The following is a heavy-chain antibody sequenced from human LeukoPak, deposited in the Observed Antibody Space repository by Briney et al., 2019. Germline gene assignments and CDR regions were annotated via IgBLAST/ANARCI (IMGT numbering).Heavy chain of an antibody. CDR2: IWYDGSNK. V-gene: IGHV3-33*01. Sequence: PGGTLRLSCAASGFTFSRYGMHWVREAPGKGLEWVAVIWYDGSNKYYADSVKGRFTISRDNSKNTLYLQMNSLRAEDTAVYYCARAYLTAGTFAFDIWGQGTMVTVSS. J-gene: IGHJ3*02. D-gene: IGHD6-13*01. CDR1: GFTFSRYG. CDR3: ARAYLTAGTFAFDI.